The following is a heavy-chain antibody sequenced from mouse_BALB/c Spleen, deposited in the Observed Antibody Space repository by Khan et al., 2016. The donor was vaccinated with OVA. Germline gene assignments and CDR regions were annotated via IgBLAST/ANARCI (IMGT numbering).Heavy chain of an antibody. J-gene: IGHJ3*01. CDR2: INYSGNT. Sequence: VQLKESGPGLVKPSQSLSLTCTVTGYSITSEYAWNWIRQFPGNKLELMGYINYSGNTRFNPSLKSRTSITRDTSKNQFFLQLNSVTTEDTATYYCARKDYYDYDAFAYWGQGTLVTVSA. V-gene: IGHV3-2*02. D-gene: IGHD2-4*01. CDR1: GYSITSEYA. CDR3: ARKDYYDYDAFAY.